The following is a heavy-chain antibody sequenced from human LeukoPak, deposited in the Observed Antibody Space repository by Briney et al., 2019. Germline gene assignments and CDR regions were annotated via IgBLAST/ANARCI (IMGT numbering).Heavy chain of an antibody. J-gene: IGHJ4*02. CDR1: GLTFSVYS. D-gene: IGHD3-22*01. CDR3: ARGRYFDTSGYSRSQDY. CDR2: INSSSSGV. Sequence: GGSLRLSCAVSGLTFSVYSMNWVRQAPGKGLEWISYINSSSSGVYYADSVKGRLTISRDNAKNTLYLQMNSLRSEDTAVYYCARGRYFDTSGYSRSQDYWGQGTLVTVSP. V-gene: IGHV3-48*01.